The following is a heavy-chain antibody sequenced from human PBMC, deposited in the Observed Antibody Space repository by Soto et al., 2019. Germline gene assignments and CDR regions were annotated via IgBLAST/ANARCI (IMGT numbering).Heavy chain of an antibody. Sequence: PSETLSLTCAVYGGSFSGYYWSWSRQPPGKGLEWIGEINHSGSTNYNPSLKSRVTISVNTSKDQFPRQLSAETAADTAVYNCARVVPRILATIPGRRGRFDPWGQGTLVAVSS. CDR2: INHSGST. D-gene: IGHD5-12*01. CDR1: GGSFSGYY. J-gene: IGHJ5*02. V-gene: IGHV4-34*01. CDR3: ARVVPRILATIPGRRGRFDP.